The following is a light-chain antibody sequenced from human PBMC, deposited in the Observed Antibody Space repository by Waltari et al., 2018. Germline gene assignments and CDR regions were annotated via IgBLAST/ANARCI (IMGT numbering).Light chain of an antibody. CDR3: QQYGSSPLT. CDR2: DAS. CDR1: QSVNGD. V-gene: IGKV3-20*01. Sequence: EVVMTQSPATLSVSPGERATLSCRASQSVNGDLAWYQQRPGQAPRLLIHDASTRATGIPVRFSGSRSGTDFTLTISRLEPEDFAVYYCQQYGSSPLTFGGGTKVEIK. J-gene: IGKJ4*01.